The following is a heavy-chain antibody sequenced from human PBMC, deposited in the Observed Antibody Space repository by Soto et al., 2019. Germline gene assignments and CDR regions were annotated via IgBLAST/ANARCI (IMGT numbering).Heavy chain of an antibody. J-gene: IGHJ6*03. CDR2: ISGSGDNK. Sequence: EVQLLESGGGLVQPGGSLRLSCAASGFTFSSYALNWVRQAPGKGLEWVSVISGSGDNKYYADYVKGRFTISRDNSKTTLYLQRNSLRAEDTAVYYCAKDLGTDDFWSAYYTYYYMDVWGKGTTVTVSS. CDR3: AKDLGTDDFWSAYYTYYYMDV. D-gene: IGHD3-3*01. V-gene: IGHV3-23*01. CDR1: GFTFSSYA.